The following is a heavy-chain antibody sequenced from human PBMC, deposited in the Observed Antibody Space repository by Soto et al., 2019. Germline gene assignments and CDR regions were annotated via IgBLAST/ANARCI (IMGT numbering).Heavy chain of an antibody. Sequence: GGSLRLSCAASGFTFADYAMHWVRQTPGKGLEWVSGISGNSGIIVYADSVKGRFTISRDNAKNSLYLQMNSLRAEDTALYYCATSSGWFGINYFDFWGQGTLVTVSS. CDR1: GFTFADYA. J-gene: IGHJ4*02. CDR2: ISGNSGII. CDR3: ATSSGWFGINYFDF. V-gene: IGHV3-9*01. D-gene: IGHD6-19*01.